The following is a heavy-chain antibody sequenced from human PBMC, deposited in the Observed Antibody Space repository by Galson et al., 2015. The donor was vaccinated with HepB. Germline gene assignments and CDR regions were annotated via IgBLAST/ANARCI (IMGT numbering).Heavy chain of an antibody. Sequence: SLRLSCAASGFTFSSYSMNWVRQAPGKGLEWVSSISSSSSYIYYAGSVKGRFTISRDNAKNSLYLRMNSLRAEDTAVYYCARDVGEMATITTIDYWGQGTLVTVSS. J-gene: IGHJ4*02. CDR1: GFTFSSYS. D-gene: IGHD5-24*01. CDR3: ARDVGEMATITTIDY. V-gene: IGHV3-21*01. CDR2: ISSSSSYI.